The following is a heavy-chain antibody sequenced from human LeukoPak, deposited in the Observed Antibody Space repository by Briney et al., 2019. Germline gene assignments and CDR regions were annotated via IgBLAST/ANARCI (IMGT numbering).Heavy chain of an antibody. Sequence: PGGSLRLSCAASGFTFSSYWMHWVRQAPGKGLVWVSRINSDGSSTRYADSVKGRFTISRENAKNTLYLQMNSLRAEDTAVYYCARHKVIPAADSLRSFDPFDYWGQGTLVAVSS. CDR1: GFTFSSYW. J-gene: IGHJ4*02. CDR3: ARHKVIPAADSLRSFDPFDY. V-gene: IGHV3-74*01. CDR2: INSDGSST. D-gene: IGHD6-13*01.